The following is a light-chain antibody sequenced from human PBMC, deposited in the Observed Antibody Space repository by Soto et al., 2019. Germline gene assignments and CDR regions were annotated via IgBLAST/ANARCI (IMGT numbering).Light chain of an antibody. CDR3: QQYANWPKT. CDR1: QSVSSSY. V-gene: IGKV3D-7*01. Sequence: EIVMTQSPATLSLSPGERATLSCRASQSVSSSYLSWYQQKPGQAPRLLIYGAFTRAAGVPARFSGSGSGTEFTLTISSLQSEDSAVYFCQQYANWPKTFGQGTKVDIK. J-gene: IGKJ1*01. CDR2: GAF.